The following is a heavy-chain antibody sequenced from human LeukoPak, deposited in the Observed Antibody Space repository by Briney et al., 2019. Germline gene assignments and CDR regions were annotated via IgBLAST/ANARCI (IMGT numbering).Heavy chain of an antibody. J-gene: IGHJ4*02. Sequence: SETLSLTCTVSGGSVSSASYYWSWIRQPPGTGLEWIGYIYYSGSTNYNPSFKSRVTISVDMSKNQFSLKLNSVTAADTAVYYCATYVDTAMVFDYWGQGTLVTVSS. CDR3: ATYVDTAMVFDY. D-gene: IGHD5-18*01. CDR1: GGSVSSASYY. CDR2: IYYSGST. V-gene: IGHV4-61*01.